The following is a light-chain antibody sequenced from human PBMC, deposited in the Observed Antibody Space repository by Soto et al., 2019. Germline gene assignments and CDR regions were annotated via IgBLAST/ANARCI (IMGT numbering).Light chain of an antibody. V-gene: IGLV2-23*03. J-gene: IGLJ1*01. Sequence: QSVLTQPASVSGSPGQSITISCTGTSSDIGSYNLVSWYQQHPGKAPKLMIYEGNKRPSGVSNRFSGSKSGNTASLTISGLQTEDEAKYYCCSYAGSNTLFVFGTGTKLTVL. CDR3: CSYAGSNTLFV. CDR2: EGN. CDR1: SSDIGSYNL.